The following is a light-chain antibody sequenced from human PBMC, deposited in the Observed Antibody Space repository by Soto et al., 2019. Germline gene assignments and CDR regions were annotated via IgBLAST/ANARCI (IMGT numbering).Light chain of an antibody. CDR3: QQYGNWPQLT. CDR2: AVS. CDR1: QSVRSSF. Sequence: IVLTQSPATLSGSLGARSTLSCRAIQSVRSSFLAWYQQKPGQAPRLLIYAVSSRATGIPARFSGSGSGTEFTLTISSLQSEDFAVYYCQQYGNWPQLTFGGGTKVDIK. J-gene: IGKJ4*01. V-gene: IGKV3-15*01.